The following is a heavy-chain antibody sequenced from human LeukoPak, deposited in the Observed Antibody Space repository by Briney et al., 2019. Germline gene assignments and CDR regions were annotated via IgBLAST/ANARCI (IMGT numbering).Heavy chain of an antibody. V-gene: IGHV1-69*13. J-gene: IGHJ4*02. CDR2: IIPIFGTA. CDR3: ARRFLEWLLPDY. D-gene: IGHD3-3*01. CDR1: GGTFSSYA. Sequence: ASVKVSCKASGGTFSSYAISWVRQAPGQGLEWMGGIIPIFGTANYAQKFQGRVTITADESTSTAYMELSSLRSEDTAVYYCARRFLEWLLPDYWGQGTLVTVSS.